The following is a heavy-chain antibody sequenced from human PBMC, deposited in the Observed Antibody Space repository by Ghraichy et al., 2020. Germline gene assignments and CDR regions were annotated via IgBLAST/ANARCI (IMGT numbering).Heavy chain of an antibody. CDR1: GFTFTSYE. CDR2: ISSGGTSI. D-gene: IGHD2-8*01. CDR3: AIPALGYCTNGICYRRDYFGY. V-gene: IGHV3-48*03. J-gene: IGHJ4*02. Sequence: GGSLRLSCAASGFTFTSYEMNWVRQAPGKGLEWLSYISSGGTSIYYADSVKGRFTISRDNAKNSLYLQMNSLRAEDTAVYYCAIPALGYCTNGICYRRDYFGYWGQGTLVTVSS.